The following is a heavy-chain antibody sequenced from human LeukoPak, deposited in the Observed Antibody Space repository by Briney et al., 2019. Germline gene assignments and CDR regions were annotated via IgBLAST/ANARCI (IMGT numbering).Heavy chain of an antibody. Sequence: PSETLSLTCAVSGGSISSGGYSWSWIRQPPGKGLEWIGYIYHSGSTYYNPSLKSRVTISVDTSKNQFSLKLSSVTAADTAVYYCARGGGLQPYDAFDIWGQGTMVTVSS. CDR3: ARGGGLQPYDAFDI. D-gene: IGHD3-16*01. V-gene: IGHV4-30-2*01. CDR1: GGSISSGGYS. CDR2: IYHSGST. J-gene: IGHJ3*02.